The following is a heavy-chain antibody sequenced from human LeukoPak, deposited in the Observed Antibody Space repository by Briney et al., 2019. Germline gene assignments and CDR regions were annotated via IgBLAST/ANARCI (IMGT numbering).Heavy chain of an antibody. CDR2: ISAYNGNT. Sequence: ASVKVSCKASGYTFTSYGISWVRQAPGQGLEWMGWISAYNGNTNYAQKLQGRVTMTTDTSISTAYMELSRLRSDDTAVYYCARDPLPTYYYDSSGYYLDYWGQGTLVTVSS. CDR3: ARDPLPTYYYDSSGYYLDY. CDR1: GYTFTSYG. D-gene: IGHD3-22*01. J-gene: IGHJ4*02. V-gene: IGHV1-18*01.